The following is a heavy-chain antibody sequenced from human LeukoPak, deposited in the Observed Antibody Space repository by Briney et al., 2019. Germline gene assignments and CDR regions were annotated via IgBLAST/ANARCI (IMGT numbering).Heavy chain of an antibody. D-gene: IGHD2-2*01. CDR3: ARHDVSVLPTAGYFDY. J-gene: IGHJ4*02. Sequence: PSETLSLTCTVSGGSISSSSYYWGWIRQPPGKGLEWIGSIYLSGSTFYNPSLKSRVTISVDTSKNQFSLRLSSVTAADTAVYYCARHDVSVLPTAGYFDYWGQGTLVTVSS. CDR2: IYLSGST. CDR1: GGSISSSSYY. V-gene: IGHV4-39*01.